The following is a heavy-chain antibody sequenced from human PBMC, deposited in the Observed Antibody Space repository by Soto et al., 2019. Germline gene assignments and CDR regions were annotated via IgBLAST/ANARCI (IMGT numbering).Heavy chain of an antibody. J-gene: IGHJ6*03. D-gene: IGHD4-4*01. CDR2: IWYDGSNK. CDR1: GFTFSSYG. CDR3: ARVTVGGYYYYYMDV. Sequence: QVQLVESGGGVVQPGRSLRLSCAASGFTFSSYGMHWVRQAPGKGLEWVAVIWYDGSNKYYADSVKGRFTISRDHSKDTLYLQMSSLRAEDTAVYYCARVTVGGYYYYYMDVWGKGTTVTVSS. V-gene: IGHV3-33*01.